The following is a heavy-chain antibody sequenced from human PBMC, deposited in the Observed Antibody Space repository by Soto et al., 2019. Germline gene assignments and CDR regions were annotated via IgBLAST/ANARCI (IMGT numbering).Heavy chain of an antibody. Sequence: GSTYYNPSLKSRVTISVDTSKNQFSLKLSSVTAADTAVYYCAREAYDSSGYYFQAAFDIWDQGTMVTVSS. CDR2: GST. J-gene: IGHJ3*02. D-gene: IGHD3-22*01. V-gene: IGHV4-31*02. CDR3: AREAYDSSGYYFQAAFDI.